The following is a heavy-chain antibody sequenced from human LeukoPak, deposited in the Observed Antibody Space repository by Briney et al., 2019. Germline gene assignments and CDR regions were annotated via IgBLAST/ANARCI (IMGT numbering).Heavy chain of an antibody. J-gene: IGHJ4*02. CDR1: GDSISSSNCY. CDR3: ARLRDGYNEFDY. CDR2: IYYTGST. Sequence: SETLSLTCTVSGDSISSSNCYWGWIRQPPGKGLEWIGSIYYTGSTYYNASLKSRVTLSVDPSKKQFSLKLTSLTATDTALYYCARLRDGYNEFDYWGQGTLVTVSS. V-gene: IGHV4-39*01. D-gene: IGHD5-24*01.